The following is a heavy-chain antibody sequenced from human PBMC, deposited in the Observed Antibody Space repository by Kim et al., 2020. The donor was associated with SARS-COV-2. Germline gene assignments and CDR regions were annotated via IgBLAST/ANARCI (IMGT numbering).Heavy chain of an antibody. CDR1: GYSFTSYW. J-gene: IGHJ3*02. CDR3: AIDYYDSSGYLQRAAFDI. Sequence: GESLKISCKGSGYSFTSYWIGWVRQMPGKGLEWMGIIYPGDSDTRYSPSFLGQVTISADKSISTAYLQWSSLKASDTAMYYCAIDYYDSSGYLQRAAFDIWGQGTMVTVSS. CDR2: IYPGDSDT. D-gene: IGHD3-22*01. V-gene: IGHV5-51*01.